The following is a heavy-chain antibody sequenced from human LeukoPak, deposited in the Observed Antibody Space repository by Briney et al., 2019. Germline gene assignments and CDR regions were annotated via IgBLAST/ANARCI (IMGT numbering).Heavy chain of an antibody. V-gene: IGHV4-34*01. Sequence: PSETLSLTCAVSGGSFSGYYWSWIRQPPGKGLEWIGEINHSGSTNYNPSLKSRVTISVDTSKNQFSLKLSSVTAADTAVYYCAREYYDFWSGLPPNWFDPWGQGTLVTVSS. CDR3: AREYYDFWSGLPPNWFDP. D-gene: IGHD3-3*01. J-gene: IGHJ5*02. CDR2: INHSGST. CDR1: GGSFSGYY.